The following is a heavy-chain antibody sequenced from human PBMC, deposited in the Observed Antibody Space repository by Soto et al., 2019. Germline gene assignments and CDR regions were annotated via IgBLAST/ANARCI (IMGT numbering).Heavy chain of an antibody. CDR2: IYYSGST. Sequence: LSLTCTVSGGSISSGGYYWSWIRQHPGKGLEWIGYIYYSGSTYYNPSLKSRVTISVDTSKNQFSLKLSSVTAADTAVYYCARYSTYYDILTGSLAALDYWGQGTLVTVSS. CDR1: GGSISSGGYY. CDR3: ARYSTYYDILTGSLAALDY. D-gene: IGHD3-9*01. J-gene: IGHJ4*02. V-gene: IGHV4-31*03.